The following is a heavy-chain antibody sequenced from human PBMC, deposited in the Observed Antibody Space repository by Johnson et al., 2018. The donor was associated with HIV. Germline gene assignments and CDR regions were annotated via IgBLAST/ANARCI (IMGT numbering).Heavy chain of an antibody. CDR3: ARAMYYYDTSGYLIRPRAFDI. J-gene: IGHJ3*02. D-gene: IGHD3-22*01. V-gene: IGHV3-33*01. CDR2: VWSDGNNR. Sequence: QVQLVESGGGVVQPGRSLRLSCAASGFTFSDYGIHWVRQAPGKGLEWVAVVWSDGNNRYYADSVKGRFTISRDNPKNTLYLQMSSLRAEDTALYYCARAMYYYDTSGYLIRPRAFDIWGQGTVITVSS. CDR1: GFTFSDYG.